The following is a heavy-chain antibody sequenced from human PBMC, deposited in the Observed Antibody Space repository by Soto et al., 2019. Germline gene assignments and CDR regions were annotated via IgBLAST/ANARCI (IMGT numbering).Heavy chain of an antibody. D-gene: IGHD3-9*01. CDR2: ISYDGSNK. J-gene: IGHJ5*02. CDR1: GFTFSSYG. CDR3: AREWILTGYPSPPVFDP. V-gene: IGHV3-30*19. Sequence: PGGSLRLSCAASGFTFSSYGMHWVRQAPGKGLEWVAVISYDGSNKYYADSVKGRFTISRDNSKNTLYLQMNSLRAEDTAVYYCAREWILTGYPSPPVFDPWGQGTLVTVSS.